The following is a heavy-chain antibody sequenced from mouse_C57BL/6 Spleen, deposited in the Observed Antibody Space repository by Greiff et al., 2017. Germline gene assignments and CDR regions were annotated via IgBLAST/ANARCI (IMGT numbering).Heavy chain of an antibody. CDR2: IYPGDGDT. CDR1: GYAFSSSW. V-gene: IGHV1-82*01. CDR3: AREDGSSLYYAMDY. D-gene: IGHD1-1*01. Sequence: VKLVESGPELVKPGASVKISCKASGYAFSSSWMNWVKQRPGKGLEWIGRIYPGDGDTNYNGKFKGKATLTADKSSSTAYMQLSSLTSEDSAVYFCAREDGSSLYYAMDYWGQGTSVTVSS. J-gene: IGHJ4*01.